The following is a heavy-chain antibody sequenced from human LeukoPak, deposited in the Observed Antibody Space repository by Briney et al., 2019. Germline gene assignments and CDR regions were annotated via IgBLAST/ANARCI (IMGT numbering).Heavy chain of an antibody. Sequence: SQTLLLTCAISGDSVSSNSVTWNWIRQSPSRGLEWLGRTYYRSTWYNDYAVSVRGRITVNPDTSKNQFSLHLNSVTPEDTAVYYCARRLTQYDCFDPWGQGILVTVSS. CDR3: ARRLTQYDCFDP. CDR1: GDSVSSNSVT. J-gene: IGHJ5*02. D-gene: IGHD2-2*01. V-gene: IGHV6-1*01. CDR2: TYYRSTWYN.